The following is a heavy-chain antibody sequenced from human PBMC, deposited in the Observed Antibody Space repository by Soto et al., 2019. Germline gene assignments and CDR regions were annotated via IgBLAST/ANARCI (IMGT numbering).Heavy chain of an antibody. CDR2: ISGSGGST. D-gene: IGHD1-26*01. V-gene: IGHV3-23*01. Sequence: CGSLRLGCAASGFTFNSYAMSWVRQAPGKGLEWVSAISGSGGSTYYADSVKGRFTISRDNSKNTLYLQMNSLRAEDTAVYYCAKDLGATHTFDYWGQGTLVTVSS. CDR1: GFTFNSYA. CDR3: AKDLGATHTFDY. J-gene: IGHJ4*02.